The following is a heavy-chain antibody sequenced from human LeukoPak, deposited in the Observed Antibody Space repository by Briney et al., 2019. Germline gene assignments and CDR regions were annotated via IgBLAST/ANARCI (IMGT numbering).Heavy chain of an antibody. CDR2: IRSDESNE. Sequence: PGGSLRLSCAASGFTFTNYGMHWVRQAPGKGLEWVAFIRSDESNEYYADSVKGRFTISRDDSRSTLYLQMNSLRAEDTAVYYCAKSQYCSSTSCYTEGGIYFDYWGQGTLVTISS. V-gene: IGHV3-30*02. CDR1: GFTFTNYG. CDR3: AKSQYCSSTSCYTEGGIYFDY. D-gene: IGHD2-2*02. J-gene: IGHJ4*02.